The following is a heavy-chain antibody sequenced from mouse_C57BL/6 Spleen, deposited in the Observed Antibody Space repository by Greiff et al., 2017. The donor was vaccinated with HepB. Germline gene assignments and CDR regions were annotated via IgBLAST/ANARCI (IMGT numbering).Heavy chain of an antibody. J-gene: IGHJ2*01. CDR2: INPGSGGT. Sequence: QVQLKESGAELVRPGTSVKVSCKASGYAFTNYLIEWVKQRPGQGLEWIGVINPGSGGTNYNEKFKGKATLTADKSSSTAYMQLSSLTSEDSAVDFWARGGGYYFDYWGQGTTLTVSS. CDR1: GYAFTNYL. CDR3: ARGGGYYFDY. V-gene: IGHV1-54*01.